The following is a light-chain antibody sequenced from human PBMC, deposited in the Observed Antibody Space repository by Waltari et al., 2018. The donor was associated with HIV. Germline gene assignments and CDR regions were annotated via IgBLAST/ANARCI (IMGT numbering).Light chain of an antibody. CDR1: SSDVDGSNY. J-gene: IGLJ1*01. Sequence: QSALTQPASVSGSPGQSITLSSTGTSSDVDGSNYVSWYQQHPGKAPNLMIYEVSNRPSGVSNRFSGSKSGNTASLTISGLQAEDEADYYCSSYTSSSTLVFGTGTKVTVL. V-gene: IGLV2-14*01. CDR3: SSYTSSSTLV. CDR2: EVS.